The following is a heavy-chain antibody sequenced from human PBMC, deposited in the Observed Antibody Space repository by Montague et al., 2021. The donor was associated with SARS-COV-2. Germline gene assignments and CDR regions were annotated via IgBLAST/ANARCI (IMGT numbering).Heavy chain of an antibody. J-gene: IGHJ2*01. CDR2: IYYSGSVTT. CDR3: ARRGGGEVFARFMYWYFDV. D-gene: IGHD2-21*01. CDR1: GGSINNYH. V-gene: IGHV4-59*13. Sequence: SETLSLTCSVSGGSINNYHWGWVRQSPGKGLEWIGYIYYSGSVTTSYNPSLKSRVSISVDTSENQFSLKLTSVTAADTAVYYCARRGGGEVFARFMYWYFDVWSRGSLVTVSS.